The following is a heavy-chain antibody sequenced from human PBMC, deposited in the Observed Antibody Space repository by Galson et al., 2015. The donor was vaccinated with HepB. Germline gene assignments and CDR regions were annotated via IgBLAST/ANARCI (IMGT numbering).Heavy chain of an antibody. V-gene: IGHV3-30*18. CDR1: GFTFSNYG. J-gene: IGHJ4*02. Sequence: SLRLSCAASGFTFSNYGMHWVRQAPGKALEWVAVTSYDGSNKYHADSVKGRFTISRDNSKNTLYLQMNSLRAEDTALYYCAKDPYLYSALAGTMAGFDYWGQGTLVTVSS. CDR3: AKDPYLYSALAGTMAGFDY. D-gene: IGHD6-19*01. CDR2: TSYDGSNK.